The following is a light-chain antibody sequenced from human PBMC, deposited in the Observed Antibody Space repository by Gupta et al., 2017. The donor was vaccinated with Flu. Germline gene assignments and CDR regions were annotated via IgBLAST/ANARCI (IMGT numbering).Light chain of an antibody. J-gene: IGLJ2*01. V-gene: IGLV2-11*01. Sequence: QSALTQPRSVSGSPEQSVNISCTATRSGVGGYLYVSWYHQPTAKPHSLLVYDVNKRTAGVAGRFSGSEAGSTSSLTISAHKVEDAADYYRYADAGSDEVVFGGGTKLTVL. CDR2: DVN. CDR1: RSGVGGYLY. CDR3: YADAGSDEVV.